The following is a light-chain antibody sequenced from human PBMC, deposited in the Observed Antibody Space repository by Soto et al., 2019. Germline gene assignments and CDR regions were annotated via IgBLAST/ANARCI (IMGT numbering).Light chain of an antibody. CDR2: GAS. CDR1: QNVRSN. V-gene: IGKV3D-15*01. J-gene: IGKJ3*01. CDR3: QQYNNWPPVFT. Sequence: EIMMTQSPATLSVSLGERATLFCRASQNVRSNLAWYQQQPGQAPRLLIHGASSRATGIPDRFSGSGFGTEFTLTINSLQSEDFAVYYCQQYNNWPPVFTFGPGTKVEI.